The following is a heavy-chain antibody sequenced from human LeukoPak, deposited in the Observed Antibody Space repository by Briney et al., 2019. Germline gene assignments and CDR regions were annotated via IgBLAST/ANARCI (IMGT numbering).Heavy chain of an antibody. J-gene: IGHJ4*02. V-gene: IGHV3-48*03. Sequence: PGGSLRLSRTTSGFTFGSYEMNWVRQAPGKGLEWISYISSSGNTIFYADSVKGRFTISRDNAKNSLFLQMNSLRVEDTAVYYCARDLAYYRSGRFFDYWGQGTLVTVSS. CDR2: ISSSGNTI. D-gene: IGHD3-10*01. CDR3: ARDLAYYRSGRFFDY. CDR1: GFTFGSYE.